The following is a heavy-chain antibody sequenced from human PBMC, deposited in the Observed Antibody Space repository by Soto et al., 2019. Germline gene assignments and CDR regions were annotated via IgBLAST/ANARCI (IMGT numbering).Heavy chain of an antibody. J-gene: IGHJ4*02. CDR3: TRARYCSGGSCFSDY. Sequence: QLQLQESGSGLVKPSQTLSLTCSVSGGSISSGGHPWNWVRQPPGKGLEWIGYIYDSGTTYYNPSLKSRVIISVDGSKNQFSLKLTSVTAADTAVYYCTRARYCSGGSCFSDYWGQGTLVTVSS. V-gene: IGHV4-30-2*01. CDR2: IYDSGTT. CDR1: GGSISSGGHP. D-gene: IGHD2-15*01.